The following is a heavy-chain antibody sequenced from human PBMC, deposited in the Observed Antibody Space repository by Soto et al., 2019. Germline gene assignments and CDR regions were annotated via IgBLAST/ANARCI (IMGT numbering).Heavy chain of an antibody. CDR3: ARYTSGTRRFNGMHG. D-gene: IGHD1-1*01. J-gene: IGHJ6*02. CDR1: GFSLTSPGMC. V-gene: IGHV2-70*13. Sequence: SGPTLVNPTETLTLTCTFSGFSLTSPGMCVSWIRQPPGKALEWLALIERDDDDKYYSTSLKTRLTISKDTRKNQVVLTMANMAPADTGTYYCARYTSGTRRFNGMHGWGQGTTVTVSS. CDR2: IERDDDDK.